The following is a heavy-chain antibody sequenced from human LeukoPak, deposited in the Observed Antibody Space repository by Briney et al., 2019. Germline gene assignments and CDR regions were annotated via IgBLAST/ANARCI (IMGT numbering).Heavy chain of an antibody. CDR3: ARGLSGYASSLGY. J-gene: IGHJ4*02. Sequence: GGSLRLSCAASGFTFSSYWMHWVRQAPGKGLVWVSRINSDGSSTNYADSVRGRFSISRDNAKSTLYLHMNSLRADDTAVYYCARGLSGYASSLGYWGQGTLVTVSS. D-gene: IGHD2-2*01. CDR2: INSDGSST. CDR1: GFTFSSYW. V-gene: IGHV3-74*01.